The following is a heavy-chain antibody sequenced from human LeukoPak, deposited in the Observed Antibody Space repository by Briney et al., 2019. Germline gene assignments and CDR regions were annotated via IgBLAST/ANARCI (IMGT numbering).Heavy chain of an antibody. CDR3: ARGHVDY. V-gene: IGHV4-34*01. CDR2: INHSGST. CDR1: GGSFSGYY. J-gene: IGHJ4*02. Sequence: SETLSLTCAVYGGSFSGYYWSWIRQPPGKGLEWIGEINHSGSTNYNPSLKSRVTISVDTSKNQFSLKLSSVTAADTAVYYCARGHVDYWGQGTLVTVSS.